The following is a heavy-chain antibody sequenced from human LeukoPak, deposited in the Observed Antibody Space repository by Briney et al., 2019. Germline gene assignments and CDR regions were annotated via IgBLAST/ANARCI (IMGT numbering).Heavy chain of an antibody. CDR3: ARGHIYGSGSRQFDP. CDR2: MYYSGST. D-gene: IGHD3-10*01. J-gene: IGHJ5*02. CDR1: GGSVSSGSYY. V-gene: IGHV4-61*01. Sequence: SETLSLTCTVSGGSVSSGSYYWSWIRQPPGKGLEWIGYMYYSGSTNYNPSLKSRVTISVDTSKNQFSLKLSSATAADTAVYYCARGHIYGSGSRQFDPWGQGTLVTVSS.